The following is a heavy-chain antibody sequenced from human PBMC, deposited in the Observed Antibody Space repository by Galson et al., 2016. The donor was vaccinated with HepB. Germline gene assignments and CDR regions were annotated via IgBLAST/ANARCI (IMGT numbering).Heavy chain of an antibody. CDR2: ILSKSYGETI. V-gene: IGHV3-49*03. J-gene: IGHJ4*02. CDR1: GFKFGDYG. Sequence: SLRLSCAASGFKFGDYGMSWFRQAPGTGLEWVGFILSKSYGETIQYAAPVKGGVTLSRDDSQSIAYLQMNSLKADDTGVYYCARVVYAWGSFRFYSFDYWGQGTLVTVSS. CDR3: ARVVYAWGSFRFYSFDY. D-gene: IGHD3-16*02.